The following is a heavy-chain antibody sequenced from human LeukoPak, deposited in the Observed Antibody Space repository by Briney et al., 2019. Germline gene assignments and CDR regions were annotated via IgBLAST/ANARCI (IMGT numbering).Heavy chain of an antibody. V-gene: IGHV3-23*01. CDR1: GFTFSSYA. CDR2: ISGSGGSA. D-gene: IGHD2-2*01. CDR3: AKDQGDCSSTSCYFIAFDI. J-gene: IGHJ3*02. Sequence: PGGSLRLSCAASGFTFSSYAMSWVRQAPGEGREWGSAISGSGGSAYYQGSVEGRFTISRDNSKNTLYLQMNSLRAEDTAVYYCAKDQGDCSSTSCYFIAFDIWGQGTMVTVSS.